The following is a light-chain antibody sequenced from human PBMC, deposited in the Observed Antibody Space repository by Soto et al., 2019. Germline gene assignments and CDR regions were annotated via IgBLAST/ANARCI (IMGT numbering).Light chain of an antibody. CDR2: SNN. J-gene: IGLJ1*01. V-gene: IGLV1-44*01. CDR3: AAWDDSPNTYV. Sequence: HSVLTQATSGSGIPGQRGTTSCSGSSFNIGTNNVNWYQQLPGTAPKLLIYSNNQRPSGVPDRFSGSKSGTSASLAISGLQSEDEADYYCAAWDDSPNTYVFGSGTKVTVL. CDR1: SFNIGTNN.